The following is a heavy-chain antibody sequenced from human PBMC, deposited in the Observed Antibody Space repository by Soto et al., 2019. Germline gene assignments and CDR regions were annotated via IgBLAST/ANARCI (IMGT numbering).Heavy chain of an antibody. CDR2: VYYTGST. CDR1: GGSISGSY. Sequence: SETLSLTCSVSGGSISGSYWSWIRQFPGKGLEWLGYVYYTGSTNYSPSLRSRVSISVDTSKNEFSLRLSSVTAADTAVYFWARRFAVPGAHMDYWGQGTQVTVSS. D-gene: IGHD6-19*01. V-gene: IGHV4-59*01. J-gene: IGHJ4*02. CDR3: ARRFAVPGAHMDY.